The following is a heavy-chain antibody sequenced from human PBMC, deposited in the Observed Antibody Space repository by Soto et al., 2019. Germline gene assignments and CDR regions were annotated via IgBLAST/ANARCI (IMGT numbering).Heavy chain of an antibody. CDR1: GFTFSSYW. CDR2: IHSGGSSP. D-gene: IGHD5-12*01. Sequence: EVQLVESGGGLVQPGGSLRLSCAASGFTFSSYWMHWVRQAPGKGPVWVSRIHSGGSSPNYADSVKGRFTISSDNAKNTLYLRMNSLRAEDTAVDYCARGLSGYYGFDYWGQGTLVTVSS. CDR3: ARGLSGYYGFDY. V-gene: IGHV3-74*01. J-gene: IGHJ4*02.